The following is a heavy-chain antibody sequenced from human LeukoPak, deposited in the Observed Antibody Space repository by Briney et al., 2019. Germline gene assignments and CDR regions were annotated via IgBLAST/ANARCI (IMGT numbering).Heavy chain of an antibody. D-gene: IGHD3-9*01. V-gene: IGHV1-18*01. CDR3: ARDRSQGYFDWLLSNTNAFDI. CDR1: GYTFSSYG. CDR2: ISTYNGNT. J-gene: IGHJ3*02. Sequence: ASMKVSCKASGYTFSSYGISWVRQAPGQGLEWMGWISTYNGNTNYAQKLQGRVTMTTDTSTSTAYMELRSLRSDDTAVYYCARDRSQGYFDWLLSNTNAFDIWGQGTMVTVSS.